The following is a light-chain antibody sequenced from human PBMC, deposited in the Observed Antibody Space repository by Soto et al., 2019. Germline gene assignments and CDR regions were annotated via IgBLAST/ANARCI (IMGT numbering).Light chain of an antibody. CDR3: QQYESLPLT. CDR1: QDINKN. Sequence: DIQMTQSPSSLSCSVAYRVTITCQSSQDINKNLIWYQQKPGKAPKLLIYDASDLETGVPSRFSGSGSGTGFTFTISSLQPEDFATYYCQQYESLPLTFGQGTRLEIK. CDR2: DAS. V-gene: IGKV1-33*01. J-gene: IGKJ5*01.